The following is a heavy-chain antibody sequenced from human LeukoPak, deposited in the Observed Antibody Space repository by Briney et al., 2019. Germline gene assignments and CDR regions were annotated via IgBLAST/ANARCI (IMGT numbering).Heavy chain of an antibody. CDR2: TGPAGDT. Sequence: GGSLRLSCAASGFTFSSYDIHWVRQATGKGLEWVSGTGPAGDTSYPDSVKGRFTISRENAKDSLYLQMNSLRAEDTAVYYCARSDCSSTSCLSNYYGMDVWGQGTTVTVSS. CDR1: GFTFSSYD. D-gene: IGHD2-2*01. V-gene: IGHV3-13*01. CDR3: ARSDCSSTSCLSNYYGMDV. J-gene: IGHJ6*02.